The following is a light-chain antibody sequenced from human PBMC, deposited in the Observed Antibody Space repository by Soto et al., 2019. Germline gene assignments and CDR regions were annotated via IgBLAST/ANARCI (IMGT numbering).Light chain of an antibody. CDR2: AAS. CDR1: QGISSY. J-gene: IGKJ1*01. Sequence: DSQMTQSPSSLSGSVGDRVARTCRASQGISSYLAWYQQKPGKAPKLLIYAASTLQSGVPSRFSGSGSGTDFTLAISSLQPEDSATYYCLQDINYPWTFGQGTKVDIK. V-gene: IGKV1-9*01. CDR3: LQDINYPWT.